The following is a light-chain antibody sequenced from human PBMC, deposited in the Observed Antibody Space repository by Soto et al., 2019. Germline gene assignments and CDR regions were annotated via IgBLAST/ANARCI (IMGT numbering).Light chain of an antibody. CDR3: HQYGKSPWT. CDR2: GAS. CDR1: QSVSSSY. J-gene: IGKJ1*01. Sequence: EIVLTQSPGTLSLSPVERATLSGRASQSVSSSYLAWYQQKPGQAPRLLIYGASNRATGIPDRFSGSGSGTDFTLTISRLEPEDFAVYYCHQYGKSPWTFGQGTKVDIK. V-gene: IGKV3-20*01.